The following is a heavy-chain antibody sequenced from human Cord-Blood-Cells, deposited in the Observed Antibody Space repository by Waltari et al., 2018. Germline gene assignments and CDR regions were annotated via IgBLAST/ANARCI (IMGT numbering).Heavy chain of an antibody. CDR3: ARSRRSYCSSTSCYAFDI. V-gene: IGHV4-59*01. CDR2: IYYSGST. CDR1: GGSISSYY. Sequence: QVQLQESGPGLVKPSETLSLTCTVSGGSISSYYWSWIRQPPGKGLEWIGYIYYSGSTNYNPSLKSRVTISVDTSKNQFSLKLSSVTAADTAVYYCARSRRSYCSSTSCYAFDIWGQGTMVTVSS. J-gene: IGHJ3*02. D-gene: IGHD2-2*01.